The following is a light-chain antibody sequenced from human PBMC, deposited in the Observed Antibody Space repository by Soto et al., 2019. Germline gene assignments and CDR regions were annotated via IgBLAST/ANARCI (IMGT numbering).Light chain of an antibody. V-gene: IGKV1-39*01. J-gene: IGKJ1*01. Sequence: IQLTQSPASLSASVGDRVTITCRASQGISSYLAWYQQKPGKAPKLLIYAASTLQSGVPSRFSGSGSGTDFTLTIGGLQPEDFATYFCQQSYGTPPTFGQGTKVDI. CDR3: QQSYGTPPT. CDR1: QGISSY. CDR2: AAS.